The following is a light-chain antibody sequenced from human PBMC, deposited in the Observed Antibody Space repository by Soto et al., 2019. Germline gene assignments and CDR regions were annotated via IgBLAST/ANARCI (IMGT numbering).Light chain of an antibody. V-gene: IGKV1-39*01. Sequence: DSQMTQFPSPLSASVGNRVPLTSRASQSISDSLNRYQQKPGKAPNLLIYATSSLQSGVPSRFSGSGSGTDFTLTISSLQPEDFATYYCQQSYSTPLTFGGGTKVEIK. CDR1: QSISDS. CDR2: ATS. CDR3: QQSYSTPLT. J-gene: IGKJ4*01.